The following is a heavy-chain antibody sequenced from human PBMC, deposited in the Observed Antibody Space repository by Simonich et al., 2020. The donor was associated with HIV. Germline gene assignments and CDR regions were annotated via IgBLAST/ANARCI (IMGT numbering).Heavy chain of an antibody. V-gene: IGHV3-20*03. Sequence: VRQVPGKGLEWVSGINWNGGSTGYADSMKGRFTISRDNAKKSLYLQMNSLRAEDTALYYCAKGRLKWELLRGAFDIWGQGTMVTVSS. J-gene: IGHJ3*02. CDR2: INWNGGST. D-gene: IGHD1-26*01. CDR3: AKGRLKWELLRGAFDI.